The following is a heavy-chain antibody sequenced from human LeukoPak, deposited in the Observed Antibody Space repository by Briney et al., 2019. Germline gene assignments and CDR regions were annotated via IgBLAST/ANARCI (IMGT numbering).Heavy chain of an antibody. CDR2: ISYDGSNK. D-gene: IGHD6-6*01. CDR3: AREPDSSSSRYFSYGMDV. V-gene: IGHV3-30-3*01. Sequence: GRSLRLSCAASGFTFSSYAVHWVRQAPGKGLEWVALISYDGSNKYYADSVKGRFTISRDNSKNTLYLQMNSLRAEDTAVFYCAREPDSSSSRYFSYGMDVWGQGTTVTVSS. CDR1: GFTFSSYA. J-gene: IGHJ6*02.